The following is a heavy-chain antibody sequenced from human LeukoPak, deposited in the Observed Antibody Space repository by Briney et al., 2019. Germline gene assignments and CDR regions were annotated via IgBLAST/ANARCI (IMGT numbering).Heavy chain of an antibody. CDR3: ARGPIMVGIDY. CDR1: GGSISSYY. J-gene: IGHJ4*02. D-gene: IGHD2-21*01. V-gene: IGHV4-59*01. Sequence: SETLSLTCTVSGGSISSYYWSWIRQPPGKGQEWIGYIYYSGSTNYNPSLKSRVTISVDTSKNQFSLKLSSVTAADTAVYYCARGPIMVGIDYWGQGTLVTVSS. CDR2: IYYSGST.